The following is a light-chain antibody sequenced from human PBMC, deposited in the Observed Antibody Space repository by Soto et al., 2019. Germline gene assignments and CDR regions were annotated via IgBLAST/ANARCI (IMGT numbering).Light chain of an antibody. CDR3: QQYKSYSPIT. CDR1: QGISSY. V-gene: IGKV1-8*01. J-gene: IGKJ5*01. CDR2: AAS. Sequence: AIRMTQSPFSLSASTGDRVTIACRASQGISSYLTWYQQKPGKAPKLLIYAASTLQSGVPSRFSGSGSGTDFTLTISCLQSDDFATYYCQQYKSYSPITFGQGARLEIK.